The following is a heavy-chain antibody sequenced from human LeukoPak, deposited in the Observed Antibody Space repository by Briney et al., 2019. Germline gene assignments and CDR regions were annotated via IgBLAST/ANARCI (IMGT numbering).Heavy chain of an antibody. CDR1: GFTFSSYW. J-gene: IGHJ4*02. V-gene: IGHV3-7*01. D-gene: IGHD5-18*01. Sequence: QPGGSLRLSCAASGFTFSSYWMSWVRQAPGKGLEWVANIKQDGSEKNYADSVKGRFTISRDNSKNTLYLQMNNLRAEDTAVYYCAKDQLWIHLWSELDYWDQGTLVTVSS. CDR2: IKQDGSEK. CDR3: AKDQLWIHLWSELDY.